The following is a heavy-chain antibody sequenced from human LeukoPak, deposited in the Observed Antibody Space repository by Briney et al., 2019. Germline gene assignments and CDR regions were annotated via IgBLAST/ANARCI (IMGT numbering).Heavy chain of an antibody. CDR2: INSDGTST. D-gene: IGHD5-18*01. J-gene: IGHJ5*02. V-gene: IGHV3-74*03. CDR1: GFTFNNYW. Sequence: PGGSLRVSCVTSGFTFNNYWMHWVRQSPGKGLVWVSRINSDGTSTKYADSVKGRFTISRDNTKNTLFLEMSSLRAEDTAVYYCVKVIKYSYGFAWGQGTLVTVSS. CDR3: VKVIKYSYGFA.